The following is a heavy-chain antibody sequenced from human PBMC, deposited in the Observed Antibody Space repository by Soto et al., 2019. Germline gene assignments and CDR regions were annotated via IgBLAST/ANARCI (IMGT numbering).Heavy chain of an antibody. CDR3: ARDWGRTVTILSLGY. J-gene: IGHJ4*02. CDR1: GFTFSSYA. CDR2: ISYDGSNK. D-gene: IGHD4-17*01. Sequence: QVQLVESGGGVVQPERSLRLSCAASGFTFSSYAMHWVRQAPGKGLEWVAVISYDGSNKYYADSVKGRFTISRDNSKNTLYLQMNSLRAEDTAVYYCARDWGRTVTILSLGYWGQGTLVTVSS. V-gene: IGHV3-30-3*01.